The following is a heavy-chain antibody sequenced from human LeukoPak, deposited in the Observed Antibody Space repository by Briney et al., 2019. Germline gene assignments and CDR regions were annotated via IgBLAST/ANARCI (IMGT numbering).Heavy chain of an antibody. V-gene: IGHV3-7*01. Sequence: GGSLRLSCAASGFTFNTYWMIWVRQAPGKGLEWVANINQGGSTKYYVDSLKGRFTISRDNAKNSLYLQMNSLRAEDTAVYYCVRDKGGRSGAIYYDAFDVWGQGTMVTVSS. D-gene: IGHD1-26*01. CDR2: INQGGSTK. CDR3: VRDKGGRSGAIYYDAFDV. CDR1: GFTFNTYW. J-gene: IGHJ3*01.